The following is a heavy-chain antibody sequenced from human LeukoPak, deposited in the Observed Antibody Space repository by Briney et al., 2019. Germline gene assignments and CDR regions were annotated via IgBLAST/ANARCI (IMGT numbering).Heavy chain of an antibody. V-gene: IGHV3-30*03. CDR2: ISYDGSNK. J-gene: IGHJ4*02. CDR3: ARGTGFPYSSGWVGYFDY. CDR1: GFTFSSYG. D-gene: IGHD6-19*01. Sequence: HPGRSLRLSCAASGFTFSSYGMHWVRQAPGKGLEWVAVISYDGSNKYYADSVKGRFTISRDNSKNTLYLEMNSLRAEDTAVYYCARGTGFPYSSGWVGYFDYWGQGTLVIVSS.